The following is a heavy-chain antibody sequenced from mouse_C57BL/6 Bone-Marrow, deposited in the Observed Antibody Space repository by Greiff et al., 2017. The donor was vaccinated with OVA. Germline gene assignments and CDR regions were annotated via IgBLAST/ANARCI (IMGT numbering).Heavy chain of an antibody. CDR3: ARTEDSSGYVLFYYAMDY. J-gene: IGHJ4*01. D-gene: IGHD3-2*02. Sequence: QVQLKESGAELVRPGTSVKLSCKASGYTFTSYWMHWVKQRPGQGLEWIGVIDPSDSYTNYNQQFKGKATLTVDTSSSTAYMPLSSLTSEDSAVYYCARTEDSSGYVLFYYAMDYWGQGTSVTVSS. V-gene: IGHV1-59*01. CDR1: GYTFTSYW. CDR2: IDPSDSYT.